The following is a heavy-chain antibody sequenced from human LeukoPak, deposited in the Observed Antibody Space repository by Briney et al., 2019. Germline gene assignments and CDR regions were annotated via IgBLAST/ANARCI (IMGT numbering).Heavy chain of an antibody. CDR3: AKDPSEIGYCSGGSCYNPYYYYYMDV. CDR2: IRCEGCNK. D-gene: IGHD2-15*01. V-gene: IGHV3-30*02. Sequence: GGSLRLSCAASGFTFSSYGMHWVRQAPGKGLEWVAFIRCEGCNKYYADSVKGRFTISRDNSKNTLYLQMNSLRAEDTAVYYCAKDPSEIGYCSGGSCYNPYYYYYMDVWGKGNTVTVSS. J-gene: IGHJ6*03. CDR1: GFTFSSYG.